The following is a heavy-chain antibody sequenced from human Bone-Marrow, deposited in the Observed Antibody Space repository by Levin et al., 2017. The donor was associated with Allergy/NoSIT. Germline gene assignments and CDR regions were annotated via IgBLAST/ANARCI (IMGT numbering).Heavy chain of an antibody. Sequence: SETLSLTCAVSGYSISSGYYWGWIRQPPGKGLEWIGSIYHSGSTYYNPSLKSRVTISVDTSKNQFSLKLSSVTAADTAVYYCARVGVATSFSLGQNYGMDVWGQGTTVTVSS. V-gene: IGHV4-38-2*01. D-gene: IGHD5-12*01. CDR1: GYSISSGYY. CDR2: IYHSGST. CDR3: ARVGVATSFSLGQNYGMDV. J-gene: IGHJ6*02.